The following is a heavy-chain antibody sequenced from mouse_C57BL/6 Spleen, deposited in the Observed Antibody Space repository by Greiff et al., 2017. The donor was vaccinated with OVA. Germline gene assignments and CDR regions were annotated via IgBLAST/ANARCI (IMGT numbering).Heavy chain of an antibody. Sequence: VQLQQSGPGLVQPSQSLSITCTVSGFSLTSYGVHWVRQSPGKGLEWLGVIWSGGSTDYNAAFISRLSISKDNSKSQVFFKMNSLQADDTAIYYCDRMGVTTRRAWFAYWGQGTLVTVSA. V-gene: IGHV2-2*01. D-gene: IGHD2-2*01. J-gene: IGHJ3*01. CDR1: GFSLTSYG. CDR2: IWSGGST. CDR3: DRMGVTTRRAWFAY.